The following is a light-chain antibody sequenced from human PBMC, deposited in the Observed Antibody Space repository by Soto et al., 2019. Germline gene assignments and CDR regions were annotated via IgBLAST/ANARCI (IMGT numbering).Light chain of an antibody. CDR2: GAS. CDR1: QSVNSN. V-gene: IGKV3-15*01. Sequence: EIVMTQSPATLSVSPGERATLSCRASQSVNSNLAWYQQKPGQAPRLLIYGASTRAAGIPARFSGSGSGPEFSLTISSLQSEDFAVYYCQQYNNRPPDTFGQGTKLEIK. CDR3: QQYNNRPPDT. J-gene: IGKJ2*01.